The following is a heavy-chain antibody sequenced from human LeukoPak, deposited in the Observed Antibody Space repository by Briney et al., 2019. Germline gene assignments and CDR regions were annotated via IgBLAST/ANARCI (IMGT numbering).Heavy chain of an antibody. D-gene: IGHD3-22*01. CDR3: ARDPVDYYDSSGYRTGY. CDR1: GGSISSGDYY. Sequence: SETLSLTCTVSGGSISSGDYYWSWIRQPSGKGLEWIGYIYYSGSTYYNPSLKSRVTISVDTSKNQFSLKLSSVTAADTAVYYCARDPVDYYDSSGYRTGYWGQGTLVTVSS. V-gene: IGHV4-30-4*08. J-gene: IGHJ4*02. CDR2: IYYSGST.